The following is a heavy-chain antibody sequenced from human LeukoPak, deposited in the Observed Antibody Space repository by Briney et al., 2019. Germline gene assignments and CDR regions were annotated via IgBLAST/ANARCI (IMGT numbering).Heavy chain of an antibody. Sequence: PGGSLRLSCAASGFTFSHYAMTWVRQAPGKGLEWVSSISGSGHSTYYADSVKGRFTISRDNTKDTLYLQMNTLRADDTAIYYCAKDGTELAVSVTVTDYWGQGTLVTVSS. CDR2: ISGSGHST. CDR1: GFTFSHYA. CDR3: AKDGTELAVSVTVTDY. D-gene: IGHD6-19*01. J-gene: IGHJ4*02. V-gene: IGHV3-23*01.